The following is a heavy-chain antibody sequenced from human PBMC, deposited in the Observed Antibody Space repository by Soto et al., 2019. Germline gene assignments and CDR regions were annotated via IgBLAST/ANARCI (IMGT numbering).Heavy chain of an antibody. V-gene: IGHV3-23*01. CDR2: ITGNGETT. Sequence: GALRLSCAGSGFTFINHAMNWVRQAPGKGLEWVTGITGNGETTNYADSVKGRFTISRDNSKNTLYLQMNSLRAEDTAVYYCAKVDCGSSGCRLIDYWGQGTLVTVSS. J-gene: IGHJ4*02. CDR3: AKVDCGSSGCRLIDY. CDR1: GFTFINHA. D-gene: IGHD2-2*01.